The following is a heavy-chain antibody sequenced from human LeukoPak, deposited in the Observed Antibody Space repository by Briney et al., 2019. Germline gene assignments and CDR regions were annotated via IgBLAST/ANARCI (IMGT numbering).Heavy chain of an antibody. D-gene: IGHD3-22*01. V-gene: IGHV1-2*06. Sequence: AXVKVSCKASGYTFTGYYMHWVRQAPGQGLEWMGRINPNSGGTNYAQKFQGRVTMTRDTSISTAYMEVSRLRSDDTAVYYCASGRYYYDSSGYYSNTYYFDYWGQGTLVTVSS. CDR2: INPNSGGT. J-gene: IGHJ4*02. CDR3: ASGRYYYDSSGYYSNTYYFDY. CDR1: GYTFTGYY.